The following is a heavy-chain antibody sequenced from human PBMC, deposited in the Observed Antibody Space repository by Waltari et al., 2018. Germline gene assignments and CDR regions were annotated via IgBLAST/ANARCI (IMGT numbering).Heavy chain of an antibody. J-gene: IGHJ4*02. Sequence: QVQLQESGQGLVKPSGTLSLTCAVSGDSVSGNYWWSWVRQSPDKGLEWIGQVHHSGKTHYNPSIQSRVTISVDSPKNHFSLTLKSVIAADTAVYYCAGDRAIGLFFDYWGRGTLVTVSS. D-gene: IGHD2-2*01. CDR1: GDSVSGNYW. CDR2: VHHSGKT. V-gene: IGHV4-4*02. CDR3: AGDRAIGLFFDY.